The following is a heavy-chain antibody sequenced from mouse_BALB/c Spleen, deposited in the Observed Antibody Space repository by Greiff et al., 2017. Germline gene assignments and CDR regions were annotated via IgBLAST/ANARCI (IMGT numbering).Heavy chain of an antibody. CDR3: AREGTGAFAY. Sequence: EVQGVESGGGLVQPGGSRKLSCAASGFTFSSFGMHWVRQAPEKGLEWVAYISSGSSTIYYADTVKGRFTISRDNPKNTLFLQMTSLRSEDTAMYYCAREGTGAFAYWGQGTLVTVSA. J-gene: IGHJ3*01. D-gene: IGHD3-3*01. V-gene: IGHV5-17*02. CDR2: ISSGSSTI. CDR1: GFTFSSFG.